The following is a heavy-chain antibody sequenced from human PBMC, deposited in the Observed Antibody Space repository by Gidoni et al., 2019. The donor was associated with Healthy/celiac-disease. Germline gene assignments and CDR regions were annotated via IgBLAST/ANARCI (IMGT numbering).Heavy chain of an antibody. CDR3: ARGIDSSWYGGDYYYYYMDV. Sequence: QVQLQESGPGLVKPSQTLSLSCTVSGGSISSGDYYWRWIRQPPGKGLEWIGYIYYSGSTYYTPSPKSRVTISVDTPKNQFSLKLSSVTAADTAVYYCARGIDSSWYGGDYYYYYMDVWGKGTTVTVSS. V-gene: IGHV4-30-4*01. CDR2: IYYSGST. J-gene: IGHJ6*03. CDR1: GGSISSGDYY. D-gene: IGHD6-13*01.